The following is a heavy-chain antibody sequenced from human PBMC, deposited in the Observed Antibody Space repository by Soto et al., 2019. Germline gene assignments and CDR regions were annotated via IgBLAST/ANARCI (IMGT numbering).Heavy chain of an antibody. V-gene: IGHV3-23*01. CDR3: ARKTVTPTGGGNYYYAIDI. J-gene: IGHJ6*02. Sequence: PDGSLGLSCAASGVTVCNYGVTLVSQPQGKGLEWVSGISSSGGTTYYADSVKGRFTVSRDKSKSMLYLQMSSLRAEDTALYYCARKTVTPTGGGNYYYAIDIWGQATTGTLSS. CDR1: GVTVCNYG. CDR2: ISSSGGTT. D-gene: IGHD4-17*01.